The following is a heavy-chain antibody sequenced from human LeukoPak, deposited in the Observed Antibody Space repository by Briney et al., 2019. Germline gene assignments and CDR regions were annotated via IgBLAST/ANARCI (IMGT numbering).Heavy chain of an antibody. CDR2: IYSGGST. D-gene: IGHD7-27*01. V-gene: IGHV3-53*01. Sequence: GGSLRLSCAASGFTVSSNYMNWVRQAPGKGLEWVSVIYSGGSTYYADSVKGRFTISRDNSKNTLSLQMNSLRAEDTAVYYCARGWGRVPDAFDIWGQGTMVTVSS. CDR3: ARGWGRVPDAFDI. CDR1: GFTVSSNY. J-gene: IGHJ3*02.